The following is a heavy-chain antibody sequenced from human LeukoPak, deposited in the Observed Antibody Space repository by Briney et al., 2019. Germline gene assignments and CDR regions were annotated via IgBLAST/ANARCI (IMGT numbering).Heavy chain of an antibody. CDR1: RYTFTNYG. CDR2: ISAYNSDT. V-gene: IGHV1-18*01. D-gene: IGHD5-12*01. J-gene: IGHJ4*02. CDR3: ARSSDSGSDY. Sequence: ASVKVSCKASRYTFTNYGISWVRQAPGQGLEWMGWISAYNSDTIYAQKFQGGVTMTTDTSRRTGYMELRTLRSDDTAVYYCARSSDSGSDYWGQGTLVTVSS.